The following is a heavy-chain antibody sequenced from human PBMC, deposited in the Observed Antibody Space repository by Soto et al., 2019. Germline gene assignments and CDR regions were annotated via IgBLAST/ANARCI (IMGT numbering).Heavy chain of an antibody. Sequence: ASVKVSFKASGNSFTTYYMHWLRQAPGQGLEWMGVINTSGGSPTYAQKFQDRVTMTRDTSTSTVYMELSSLRSEDTAVYYCARGGRHSDYYYYYGMDVWGQGTTVTV. CDR3: ARGGRHSDYYYYYGMDV. J-gene: IGHJ6*02. CDR2: INTSGGSP. V-gene: IGHV1-46*01. D-gene: IGHD6-25*01. CDR1: GNSFTTYY.